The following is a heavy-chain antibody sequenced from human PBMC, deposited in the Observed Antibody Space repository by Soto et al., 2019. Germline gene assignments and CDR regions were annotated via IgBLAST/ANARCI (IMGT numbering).Heavy chain of an antibody. D-gene: IGHD3-22*01. V-gene: IGHV5-51*01. CDR1: ACIFTPYC. CDR3: ARHEVPYYYDSSRYDY. J-gene: IGHJ4*02. CDR2: TYPGDSDT. Sequence: NGSACIFTPYCILVVRHMLGKGLESMGITYPGDSDTRYSPSFQGQVTISADKSISTAYLQWSSLKASDTAMYYCARHEVPYYYDSSRYDYWGQGPL.